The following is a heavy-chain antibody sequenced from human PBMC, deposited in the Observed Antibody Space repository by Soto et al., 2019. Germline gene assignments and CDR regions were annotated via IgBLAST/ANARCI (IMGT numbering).Heavy chain of an antibody. Sequence: EVQLLESGGGLVQPGESLRLSCATSGFTFSNYAMTWVRQAPGKGLEWVSAISGGGGTTYHADSVKGRFTISRDNSKNTLYLQMNSLRAEDTAVYFCAKGVPECSGGTCYRALGYWGQGTLVTVSS. CDR3: AKGVPECSGGTCYRALGY. CDR2: ISGGGGTT. J-gene: IGHJ4*02. CDR1: GFTFSNYA. V-gene: IGHV3-23*01. D-gene: IGHD2-15*01.